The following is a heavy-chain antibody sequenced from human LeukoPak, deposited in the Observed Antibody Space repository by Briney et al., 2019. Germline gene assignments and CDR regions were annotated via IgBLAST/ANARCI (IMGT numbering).Heavy chain of an antibody. D-gene: IGHD6-19*01. CDR2: IYYSGST. CDR1: GGSISSSSYY. CDR3: ARDLGYSSGRFDP. J-gene: IGHJ5*02. V-gene: IGHV4-39*07. Sequence: PSETLSLTCTVSGGSISSSSYYWGWIRQPPGKGLEWIGSIYYSGSTYYNPSLKSRVTISVDTSKNQFSLKLSSVTAADTAVYYCARDLGYSSGRFDPWGQGTLVTVSS.